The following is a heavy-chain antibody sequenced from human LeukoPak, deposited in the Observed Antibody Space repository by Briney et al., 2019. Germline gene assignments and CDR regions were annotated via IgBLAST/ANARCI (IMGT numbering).Heavy chain of an antibody. CDR2: ISYDGSNK. V-gene: IGHV3-30-3*01. Sequence: PGGSLRLSCAASGFTFSSYAMHWVRQAPGKGLEWVAVISYDGSNKYYADSVKGRFTISRDNSKNTLYLQMNSLRAEDTAVYYCAREGSGGSGWYYYYYYGMDVWGQGTTVTVSS. J-gene: IGHJ6*02. CDR1: GFTFSSYA. D-gene: IGHD6-19*01. CDR3: AREGSGGSGWYYYYYYGMDV.